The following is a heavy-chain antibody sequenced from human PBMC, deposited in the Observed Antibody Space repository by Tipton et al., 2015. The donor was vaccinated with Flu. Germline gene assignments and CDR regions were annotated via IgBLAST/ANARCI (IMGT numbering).Heavy chain of an antibody. V-gene: IGHV4-38-2*02. CDR3: ARDYGDFNWFDS. Sequence: LRLSCAVSGYSINSDYFWGWIRQPPGKGLEWIGSIYHSGSTYYNPSLRSRVTISVDTSRNQFSLKLTSVTAADTAVYFCARDYGDFNWFDSWGQGTLVTVSS. CDR1: GYSINSDYF. J-gene: IGHJ5*01. D-gene: IGHD4-17*01. CDR2: IYHSGST.